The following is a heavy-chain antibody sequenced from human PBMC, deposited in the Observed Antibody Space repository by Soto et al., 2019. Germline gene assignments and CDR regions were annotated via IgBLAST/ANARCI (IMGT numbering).Heavy chain of an antibody. Sequence: QVQLVQSGAEVEKPGASVKVSCKASGYTFTSYGISWVRQAPGQGLEWMGWISTDNGDTIYAQNLQGRVTMTTDTSTSTAFMELMSLRSDDTALYDCARDRYYGSGGIDYWGQGTLVTVSS. J-gene: IGHJ4*02. D-gene: IGHD3-10*01. CDR3: ARDRYYGSGGIDY. V-gene: IGHV1-18*01. CDR2: ISTDNGDT. CDR1: GYTFTSYG.